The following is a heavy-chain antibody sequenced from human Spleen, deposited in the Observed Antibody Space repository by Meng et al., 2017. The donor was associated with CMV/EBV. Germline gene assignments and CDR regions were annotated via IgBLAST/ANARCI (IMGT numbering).Heavy chain of an antibody. J-gene: IGHJ4*02. CDR3: ARGTGIFDY. Sequence: VYCETSGYQFISYGISWVRQAPGKGLEWMGWISGYNGRTNYAQSFQGRLTLTTDTSTSTAYMELRNLRSDDTAVYFCARGTGIFDYWGQGTLVTVSS. CDR1: GYQFISYG. V-gene: IGHV1-18*01. D-gene: IGHD7-27*01. CDR2: ISGYNGRT.